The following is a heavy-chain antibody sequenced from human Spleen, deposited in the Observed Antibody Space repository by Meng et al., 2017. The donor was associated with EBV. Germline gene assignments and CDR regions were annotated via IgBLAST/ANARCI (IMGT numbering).Heavy chain of an antibody. CDR3: ARGGSSWYRWFDP. Sequence: VQLGQGGAGVKKPGSSVKVSCKAAGGTFSSDAISWVRQAPGQGLEWMGGIIPIFGTANYAQKFQGRVTITADESTSTAYMELSSLRSEDTAVYYCARGGSSWYRWFDPWGQGTLVTVSS. J-gene: IGHJ5*02. D-gene: IGHD6-13*01. CDR2: IIPIFGTA. V-gene: IGHV1-69*01. CDR1: GGTFSSDA.